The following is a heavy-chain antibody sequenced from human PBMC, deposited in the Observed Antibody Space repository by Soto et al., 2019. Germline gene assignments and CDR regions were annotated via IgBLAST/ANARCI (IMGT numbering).Heavy chain of an antibody. V-gene: IGHV3-11*01. Sequence: GGSLRLSCAASGFTFSDYYMSWIRQAPGKGLEWVSYISSSGSTIYYADSVKGRFTISRDNAKNSLYLQMNSLRAEGTAVYYCARDSTSRGYYYMDVWGKGTTVTVSS. J-gene: IGHJ6*03. CDR1: GFTFSDYY. CDR3: ARDSTSRGYYYMDV. CDR2: ISSSGSTI. D-gene: IGHD3-16*01.